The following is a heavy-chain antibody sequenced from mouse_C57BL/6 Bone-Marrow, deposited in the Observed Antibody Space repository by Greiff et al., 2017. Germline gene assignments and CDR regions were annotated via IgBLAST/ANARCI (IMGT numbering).Heavy chain of an antibody. CDR3: ARWGLWPDV. D-gene: IGHD1-1*02. V-gene: IGHV1-54*01. Sequence: VKLMESGAELVRPGTSVKVSCKASGYAFTNYLIEWVKQRPGQGLEWIGVINPGSGGTNYNQKFKDKATLTVDKSSSTAYMQLSSLTSEDSAVYYCARWGLWPDVWGTGTTVTVSS. J-gene: IGHJ1*03. CDR2: INPGSGGT. CDR1: GYAFTNYL.